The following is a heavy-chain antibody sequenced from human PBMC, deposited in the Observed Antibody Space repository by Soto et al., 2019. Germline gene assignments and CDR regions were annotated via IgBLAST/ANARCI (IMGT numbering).Heavy chain of an antibody. CDR1: GGSISSYY. J-gene: IGHJ6*02. Sequence: SETLSLTCTVSGGSISSYYWSWIRQPPGKGLEWIGYIYYSGSTNYNPSLKSRVTISVDTSKNQFSLKLSSVTAADTAVYYCARVGGIVDNYYYGMDVWGQGTTVTVSS. CDR2: IYYSGST. V-gene: IGHV4-59*01. CDR3: ARVGGIVDNYYYGMDV. D-gene: IGHD1-26*01.